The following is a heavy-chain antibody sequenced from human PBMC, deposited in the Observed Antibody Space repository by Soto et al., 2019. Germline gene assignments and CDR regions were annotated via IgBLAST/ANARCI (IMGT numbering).Heavy chain of an antibody. D-gene: IGHD1-26*01. J-gene: IGHJ4*02. V-gene: IGHV3-23*01. CDR2: ISGSGGST. CDR1: GFTFSSYA. Sequence: GGSLRLSCAASGFTFSSYAMSWVRQAPGKGLEWVSAISGSGGSTYYADSVKGRFTISRDNCKNTLYLQMNSLRAEDTDVYYFAKRAQWERRGKVYDFDYWGQGTLVTVSS. CDR3: AKRAQWERRGKVYDFDY.